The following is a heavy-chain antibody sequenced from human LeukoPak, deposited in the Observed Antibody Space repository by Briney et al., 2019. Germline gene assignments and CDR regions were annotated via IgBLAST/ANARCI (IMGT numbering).Heavy chain of an antibody. CDR3: ARGYDYTHNYFYYYMDV. CDR2: ISSDGSDK. CDR1: GFTFNTYA. D-gene: IGHD4-11*01. Sequence: GGSLRLSCAASGFTFNTYAINWVRQAPGKGLEWVAVISSDGSDKYYADSVKGRFTISRDNSKNTVFVQMSSLRAEDTGVYYCARGYDYTHNYFYYYMDVWGKGTTVTVSS. V-gene: IGHV3-30*03. J-gene: IGHJ6*03.